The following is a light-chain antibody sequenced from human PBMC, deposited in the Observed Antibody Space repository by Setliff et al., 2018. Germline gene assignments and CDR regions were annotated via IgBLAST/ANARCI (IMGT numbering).Light chain of an antibody. J-gene: IGLJ1*01. V-gene: IGLV2-11*01. Sequence: SALTQPRSVSGSPGQSVTISCTGTSSDVGAYNYVSWYQHHPGKVPKLMVYDVTKRPSGVPDRFSGSKSGNTASLTISGLQAEDEADNYCCSFAGTYYVFGSGTKVTVL. CDR3: CSFAGTYYV. CDR2: DVT. CDR1: SSDVGAYNY.